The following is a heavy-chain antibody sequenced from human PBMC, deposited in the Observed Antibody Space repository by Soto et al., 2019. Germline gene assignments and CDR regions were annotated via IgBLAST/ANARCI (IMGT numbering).Heavy chain of an antibody. CDR3: AIVKRIAVACAAKPHWYFDL. Sequence: QVQLVQSGAEVKKPGSSVKVSCKASGGTFSSYAISWVRQAPGQGLEWMGGIIPIFGTANYAQKFQGRVTITADESTSTAYMELSSLRSEDTAVYYCAIVKRIAVACAAKPHWYFDLWGRGTLVNVSS. CDR2: IIPIFGTA. CDR1: GGTFSSYA. J-gene: IGHJ2*01. V-gene: IGHV1-69*01. D-gene: IGHD6-19*01.